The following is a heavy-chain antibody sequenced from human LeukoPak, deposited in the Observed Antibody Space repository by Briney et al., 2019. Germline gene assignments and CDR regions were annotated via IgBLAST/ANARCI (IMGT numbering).Heavy chain of an antibody. J-gene: IGHJ5*02. CDR3: AQAGKQWLNWFDP. CDR1: GFTFSSYA. CDR2: ISGSGDNT. Sequence: PGGSLRLSCVASGFTFSSYAMTWFRQAPGKGLEWVSTISGSGDNTYYADSVKGRFTISRDNSKNTLYLQMNSLRAEGTVVYYCAQAGKQWLNWFDPWGQGTLVTVSS. V-gene: IGHV3-23*01. D-gene: IGHD6-19*01.